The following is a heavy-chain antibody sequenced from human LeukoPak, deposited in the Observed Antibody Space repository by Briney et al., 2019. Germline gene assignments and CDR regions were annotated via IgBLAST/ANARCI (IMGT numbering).Heavy chain of an antibody. D-gene: IGHD5-18*01. CDR3: GRVPGGGVDTGAFDI. Sequence: TGGSLRLSCAASGFTFSSYAMHWVRQAPGKGLEWVAVISYDGSNKYYADSVKGRFTISRDNSKNTLYLQMNSLRAEDTAVYYCGRVPGGGVDTGAFDIWGQGTMVTVSS. CDR2: ISYDGSNK. CDR1: GFTFSSYA. V-gene: IGHV3-30*04. J-gene: IGHJ3*02.